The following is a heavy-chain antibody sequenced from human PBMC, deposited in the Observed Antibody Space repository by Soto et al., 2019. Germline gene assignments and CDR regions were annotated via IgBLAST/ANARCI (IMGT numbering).Heavy chain of an antibody. V-gene: IGHV1-2*02. CDR1: GYPFTNFF. CDR3: ARDSVLLGSTTLLF. CDR2: INSKTGDT. D-gene: IGHD1-26*01. Sequence: ASVKVSCKASGYPFTNFFIHWMRRAPGQGLEWMGWINSKTGDTNYAQKFQGRVTMTRDTSISTAYMEVTGLRSDDTAVYFCARDSVLLGSTTLLFWGQGTLVTVS. J-gene: IGHJ1*01.